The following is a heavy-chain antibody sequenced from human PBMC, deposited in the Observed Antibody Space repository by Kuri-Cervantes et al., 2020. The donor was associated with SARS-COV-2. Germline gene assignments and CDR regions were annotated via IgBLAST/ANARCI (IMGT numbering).Heavy chain of an antibody. CDR2: IIPIFGTA. CDR3: ATGFPIFGVVTIDY. Sequence: SVKVSCKASGYTFTGYYMHWVRQAPGQGLEWMGGIIPIFGTANYAQKFQGRVTMTEDTSTDTAYMELSSLRSEDTAVYYCATGFPIFGVVTIDYWGQGTLVTVSS. CDR1: GYTFTGYY. V-gene: IGHV1-69*06. J-gene: IGHJ4*02. D-gene: IGHD3-3*01.